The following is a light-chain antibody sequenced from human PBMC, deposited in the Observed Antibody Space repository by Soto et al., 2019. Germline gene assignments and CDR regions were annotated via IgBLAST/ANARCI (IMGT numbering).Light chain of an antibody. CDR1: SSDVGSYNY. CDR2: EVS. V-gene: IGLV2-8*01. CDR3: SSYAGTYV. Sequence: QSALAQPPSASGSPGQSVTISCTGTSSDVGSYNYVSWYQQCPGKAPKLIIYEVSKRPSGVPDRFSGSKSGNTASLTVSGLQAEDEADYYCSSYAGTYVFGTGTKVTVL. J-gene: IGLJ1*01.